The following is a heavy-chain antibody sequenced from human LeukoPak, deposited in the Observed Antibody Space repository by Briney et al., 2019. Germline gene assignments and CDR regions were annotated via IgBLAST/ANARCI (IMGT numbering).Heavy chain of an antibody. D-gene: IGHD3-22*01. CDR3: ARFANFDTSGQDY. CDR1: GFTFSGYW. J-gene: IGHJ4*02. CDR2: TNRDDSDT. V-gene: IGHV3-74*01. Sequence: GGTLRLSCAPSGFTFSGYWMHWVRQAPGKGLVWVSRTNRDDSDTSYADSVKGRFTISRDKAKSTLYLQMNSLRVEDTAVYYCARFANFDTSGQDYWGQGTLVTVSS.